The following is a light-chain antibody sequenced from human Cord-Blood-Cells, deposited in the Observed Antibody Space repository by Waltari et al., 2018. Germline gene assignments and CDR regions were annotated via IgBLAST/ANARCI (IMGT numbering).Light chain of an antibody. CDR1: SSNIGSNY. CDR2: RNN. CDR3: AAWDDSLGAWV. J-gene: IGLJ3*02. Sequence: QSVLTQPPSASGTPGQRVTIPCSGSSSNIGSNYVYWYQQLPGTAPKLLIYRNNQRPSGVPDRFSGSKSGTSASLAISGLRSEDEADYYCAAWDDSLGAWVFGGGTKLTVL. V-gene: IGLV1-47*01.